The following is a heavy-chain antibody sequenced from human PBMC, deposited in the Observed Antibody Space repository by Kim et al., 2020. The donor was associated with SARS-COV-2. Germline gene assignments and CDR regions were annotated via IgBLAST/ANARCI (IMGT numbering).Heavy chain of an antibody. V-gene: IGHV3-49*04. Sequence: GGSLSLSCTGSGFIFGDYTMSWVRQAPGKGLEWVGLIRKKSYGGTTEYAAAVKGRFTISRDDSGNIAYLEVNSLQSEDTAIYYCTRAIKWMGQGYYIDY. CDR2: IRKKSYGGTT. CDR1: GFIFGDYT. CDR3: TRAIKWMGQGYYIDY. J-gene: IGHJ4*01. D-gene: IGHD1-26*01.